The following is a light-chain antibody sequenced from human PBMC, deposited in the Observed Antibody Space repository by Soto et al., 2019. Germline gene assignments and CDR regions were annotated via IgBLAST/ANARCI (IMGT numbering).Light chain of an antibody. CDR2: AVS. Sequence: LTQPASVSGSLGQSITISCTGTSSDVGRYNYVSWYQQYPGKAPKLMIYAVSNRPSGVSDRFSGSKSGITASLTISGLQVGDEADYYCSSHTSRSTHVFGTGTKVTVL. V-gene: IGLV2-14*01. CDR3: SSHTSRSTHV. CDR1: SSDVGRYNY. J-gene: IGLJ1*01.